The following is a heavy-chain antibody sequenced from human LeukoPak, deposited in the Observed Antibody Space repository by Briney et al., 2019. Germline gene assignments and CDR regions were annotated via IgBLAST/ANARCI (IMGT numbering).Heavy chain of an antibody. V-gene: IGHV1-18*01. Sequence: ASVKVSCKASGYTFTSYGISWVRQAPGQGLEWMGWISAYKGNTNYAQKLQGRVTMTTDTSTSTAYMELRSLRSDDTAVYYCARGLEDYYGSGSFFDYWGQGTLVTVSS. J-gene: IGHJ4*02. CDR1: GYTFTSYG. CDR2: ISAYKGNT. CDR3: ARGLEDYYGSGSFFDY. D-gene: IGHD3-10*01.